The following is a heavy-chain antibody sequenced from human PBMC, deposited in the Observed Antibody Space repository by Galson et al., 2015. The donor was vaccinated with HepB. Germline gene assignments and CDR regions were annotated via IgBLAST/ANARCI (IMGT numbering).Heavy chain of an antibody. V-gene: IGHV4-34*01. CDR3: ARGKGYSYGLSLSSKRIYYFDY. D-gene: IGHD5-18*01. CDR1: GGSFSGYY. CDR2: INHSGST. J-gene: IGHJ4*02. Sequence: SETLSLTCAVYGGSFSGYYWSWIRQPPGKGLEWIGEINHSGSTNYNPSLKSRVTISVDTSKNQFSLKLSSVTAADTAVYYCARGKGYSYGLSLSSKRIYYFDYWGQGTLVTVSS.